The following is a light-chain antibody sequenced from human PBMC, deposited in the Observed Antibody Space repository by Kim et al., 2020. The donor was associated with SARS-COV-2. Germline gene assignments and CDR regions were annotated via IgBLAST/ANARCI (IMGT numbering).Light chain of an antibody. Sequence: ASVGDRVTIPCRAGHGSSSNVAWYQQKPGGVPKLLIYDASALLAGVPSRFSGSGSGTDFTLTISSLQPEDVATYYCQKYNGSPWTFGQGTKVDIK. CDR1: HGSSSN. V-gene: IGKV1-27*01. J-gene: IGKJ1*01. CDR3: QKYNGSPWT. CDR2: DAS.